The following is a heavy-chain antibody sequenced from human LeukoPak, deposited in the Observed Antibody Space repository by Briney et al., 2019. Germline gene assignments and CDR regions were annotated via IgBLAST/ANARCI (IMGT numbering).Heavy chain of an antibody. Sequence: PGGSLRLSCAASGFTFSNAWMSWVRQAPGKGLEWVGRIKSKTDGGTTDYAAPVKGRFTISRDDSKNTLYLQMNSLKTEDTAVYYCTTADPWTYYYDSSAFDYWGQGTLVTVSS. J-gene: IGHJ4*02. CDR1: GFTFSNAW. CDR3: TTADPWTYYYDSSAFDY. D-gene: IGHD3-22*01. CDR2: IKSKTDGGTT. V-gene: IGHV3-15*01.